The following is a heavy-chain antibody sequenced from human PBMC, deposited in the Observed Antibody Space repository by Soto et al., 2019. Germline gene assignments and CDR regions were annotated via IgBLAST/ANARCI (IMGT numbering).Heavy chain of an antibody. D-gene: IGHD3-22*01. V-gene: IGHV4-30-4*01. CDR1: GDSISIGDYY. CDR2: IYYSGNT. CDR3: ARAVDSGGFPDAFDI. Sequence: SEILSLTCTVSGDSISIGDYYWSWIRQPPGKGLEWIGYIYYSGNTYYNPSLKSRITISVDMSKNQFSLKLSSVTAADTAVYYCARAVDSGGFPDAFDIWGQGTMVTVSS. J-gene: IGHJ3*02.